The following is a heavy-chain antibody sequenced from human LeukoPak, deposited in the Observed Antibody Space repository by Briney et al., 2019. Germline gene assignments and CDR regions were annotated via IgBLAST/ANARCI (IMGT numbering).Heavy chain of an antibody. V-gene: IGHV4-34*01. CDR2: INHSGST. CDR1: GGSFSGYY. J-gene: IGHJ4*02. CDR3: AREGHDYGDSIDY. Sequence: SETLSLTCAVYGGSFSGYYWSWIRQPQGKGLEWIGEINHSGSTNYNPSLKSRVTISVDTSKNQFSLKLSSVTAADTAVYYCAREGHDYGDSIDYWGQGTLVTVSS. D-gene: IGHD4-17*01.